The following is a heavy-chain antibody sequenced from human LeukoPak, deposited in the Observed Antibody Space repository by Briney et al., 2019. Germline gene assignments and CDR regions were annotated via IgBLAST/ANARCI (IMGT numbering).Heavy chain of an antibody. J-gene: IGHJ4*02. CDR3: AREQGPYYFDY. Sequence: ASVKVSCTASGYTFTSYAMHWVRQAPGQRLEWMGWINAGNGNTKYSQKFQGRVTITRDTSASTAYMELSSLRSEDTAVYYCAREQGPYYFDYWGQGTLVTVSS. CDR1: GYTFTSYA. CDR2: INAGNGNT. V-gene: IGHV1-3*01.